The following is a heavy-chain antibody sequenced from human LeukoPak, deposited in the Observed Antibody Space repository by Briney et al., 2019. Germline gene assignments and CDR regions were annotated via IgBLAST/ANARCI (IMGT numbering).Heavy chain of an antibody. Sequence: ASVKVSSKASGYTFTSYDINWVRQATGQGLEWMGWMNPNSGNTGYAQKFQGRVTITRNTSISTAYMELSSLRSEDTAVYYCARGQIAVAGTARTEDYYYYYYMDVWGKGTTVTVSS. V-gene: IGHV1-8*03. CDR2: MNPNSGNT. D-gene: IGHD6-19*01. CDR1: GYTFTSYD. CDR3: ARGQIAVAGTARTEDYYYYYYMDV. J-gene: IGHJ6*03.